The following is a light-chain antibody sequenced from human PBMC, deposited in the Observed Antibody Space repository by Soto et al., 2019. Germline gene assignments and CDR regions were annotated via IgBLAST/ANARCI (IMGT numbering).Light chain of an antibody. Sequence: EIVMTQSPATLSVSPGERATLSCRVSQSLSSNLAWYQQKPGQAPRLLIYGASTRATGIPARFSGSGSGTEFTLTISSLQSEDFAVYYCQQYNVWPKTFGQGTKVEIK. V-gene: IGKV3-15*01. CDR3: QQYNVWPKT. J-gene: IGKJ1*01. CDR2: GAS. CDR1: QSLSSN.